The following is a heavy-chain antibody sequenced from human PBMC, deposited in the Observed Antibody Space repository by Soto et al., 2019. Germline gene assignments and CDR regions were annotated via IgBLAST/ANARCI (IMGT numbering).Heavy chain of an antibody. CDR3: ARTTHYYYYYGMDV. J-gene: IGHJ6*02. Sequence: HPGGSLRLSCAASGFTFSTYGMSWVRQAPEKGLEWVSGISASGGGTYYADSVKGRFTISRDNSKNTLYLQMNSLRAEDTAVYYCARTTHYYYYYGMDVWGQGTTVTVSS. D-gene: IGHD1-1*01. V-gene: IGHV3-23*01. CDR1: GFTFSTYG. CDR2: ISASGGGT.